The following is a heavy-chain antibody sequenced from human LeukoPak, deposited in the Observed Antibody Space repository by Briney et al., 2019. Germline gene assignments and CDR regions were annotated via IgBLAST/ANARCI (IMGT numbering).Heavy chain of an antibody. CDR2: FSGYNGNT. Sequence: GASVKVSCKASGYIFTSYGIRWVRQAPGEGLEWMGWFSGYNGNTNYAQKLQGRVTMTTDTSTSTAYMELRSLRSDDTAVYYCARDWEVGDGYNYYFDYWGQGTLVTVSS. J-gene: IGHJ4*02. CDR3: ARDWEVGDGYNYYFDY. CDR1: GYIFTSYG. V-gene: IGHV1-18*01. D-gene: IGHD5-24*01.